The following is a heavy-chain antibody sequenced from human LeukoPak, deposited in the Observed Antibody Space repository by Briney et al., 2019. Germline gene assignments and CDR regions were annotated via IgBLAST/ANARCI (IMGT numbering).Heavy chain of an antibody. J-gene: IGHJ4*02. CDR3: ARGGIQVSGIDEFDY. CDR1: GFTFIDYD. CDR2: IGIRGDT. D-gene: IGHD6-19*01. Sequence: GGSLRLSCGASGFTFIDYDMHWVRQVIGKGLEWDSAIGIRGDTHYSGSVKGRFTFSRENAESSLYLQMNSLRAEDTAVYYCARGGIQVSGIDEFDYWGQGTLVTVSS. V-gene: IGHV3-13*01.